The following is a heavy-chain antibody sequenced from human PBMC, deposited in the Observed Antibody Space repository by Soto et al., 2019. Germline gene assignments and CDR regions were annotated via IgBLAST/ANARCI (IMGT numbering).Heavy chain of an antibody. J-gene: IGHJ5*02. V-gene: IGHV3-30-3*01. CDR1: GFTFSTFA. CDR3: ARDGLPDDFRSGGYWFDP. D-gene: IGHD3-3*01. CDR2: ISHDGRIE. Sequence: HPGGSLRLSCAASGFTFSTFALHWVRQAPGEGLEWVALISHDGRIEKYADSVKGRFTISRDNSKNTLYMQMDSLRFEDTGVYYCARDGLPDDFRSGGYWFDPWGQGTQVTVSS.